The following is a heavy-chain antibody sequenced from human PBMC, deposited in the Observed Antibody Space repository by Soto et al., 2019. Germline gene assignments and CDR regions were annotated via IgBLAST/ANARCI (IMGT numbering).Heavy chain of an antibody. Sequence: GGSLRLSCAASGFTFSNFGMHWVRQAPGKGLEWVAVISYDGSNKYYADSVKGRFTISRDNSKNTLYLQMNSLRAEDTAVYYCAKAVNYYDSSGYYYFDYWGQGTLVTVSS. V-gene: IGHV3-30*18. D-gene: IGHD3-22*01. CDR1: GFTFSNFG. CDR3: AKAVNYYDSSGYYYFDY. CDR2: ISYDGSNK. J-gene: IGHJ4*02.